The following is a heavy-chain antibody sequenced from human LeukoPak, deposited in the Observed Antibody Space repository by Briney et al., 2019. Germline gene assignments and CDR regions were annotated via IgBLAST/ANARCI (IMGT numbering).Heavy chain of an antibody. J-gene: IGHJ4*02. D-gene: IGHD6-19*01. CDR1: GFTFSSYT. Sequence: GGSLRLSCAASGFTFSSYTMNWVRQPPGKGLEWVSHISGSRITTYYADSVKGRFTISRDNSKNTLYLQMNSLRAEDTAVYYCAKENTLIAVAGTVDYWGQGTLVTVSS. CDR2: ISGSRITT. V-gene: IGHV3-23*01. CDR3: AKENTLIAVAGTVDY.